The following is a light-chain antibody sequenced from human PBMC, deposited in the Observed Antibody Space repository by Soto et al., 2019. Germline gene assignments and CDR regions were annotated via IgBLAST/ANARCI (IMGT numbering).Light chain of an antibody. CDR1: QSISSY. J-gene: IGKJ3*01. CDR2: AAS. V-gene: IGKV1-39*01. Sequence: DIQMTQSPTSLSASVGVRVTITCRASQSISSYLNWYQQKPGKAPKLLIYAASSLQSGVPSRFSGSGSGTDFTLTIISLQPEDFATYYCQQSYSTPLPFGPGTKVHIK. CDR3: QQSYSTPLP.